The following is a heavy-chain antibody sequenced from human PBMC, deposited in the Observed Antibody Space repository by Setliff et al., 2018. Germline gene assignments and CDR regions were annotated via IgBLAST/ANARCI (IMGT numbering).Heavy chain of an antibody. D-gene: IGHD6-19*01. Sequence: LSLTCAVSGYSISSGYYWGWIRQPPGKGLEWIGFIYYNGRSDHNPSFQSRVTMSVDRSKNQFSLNLRAMTAADTAVYYCAREGGGSGWTPDSWGQGTLVTVSS. CDR1: GYSISSGYY. CDR3: AREGGGSGWTPDS. CDR2: IYYNGRS. J-gene: IGHJ4*02. V-gene: IGHV4-38-2*02.